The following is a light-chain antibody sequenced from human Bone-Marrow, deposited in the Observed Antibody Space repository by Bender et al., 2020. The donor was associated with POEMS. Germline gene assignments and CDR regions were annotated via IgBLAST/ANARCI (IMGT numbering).Light chain of an antibody. CDR2: WVT. CDR3: SSFSGTNIVL. J-gene: IGLJ3*02. V-gene: IGLV2-23*02. Sequence: SALTQPASMSGSPRQSITMSCTGTSTDIGNYNLVSWYQQHPGKAPRLMIYWVTKRPSGVSNRFSGSKSGSTASLTISGLQAEDQADYYCSSFSGTNIVLFGGGTKLTVL. CDR1: STDIGNYNL.